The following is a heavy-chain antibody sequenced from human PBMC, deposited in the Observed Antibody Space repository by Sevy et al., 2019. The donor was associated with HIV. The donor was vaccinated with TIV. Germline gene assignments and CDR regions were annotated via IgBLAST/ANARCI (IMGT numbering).Heavy chain of an antibody. CDR2: IYYSGST. CDR3: ARPAMVQGEGAFDI. V-gene: IGHV4-39*01. J-gene: IGHJ3*02. D-gene: IGHD3-10*01. Sequence: SETLSLTCTVSGGSISSSSYYWGWIRQPPGKGLEWIGSIYYSGSTYYNPSLKSRVTISVDTSKNQFSLKLSSVTAADTAVYYCARPAMVQGEGAFDIWGQGTMVTVSS. CDR1: GGSISSSSYY.